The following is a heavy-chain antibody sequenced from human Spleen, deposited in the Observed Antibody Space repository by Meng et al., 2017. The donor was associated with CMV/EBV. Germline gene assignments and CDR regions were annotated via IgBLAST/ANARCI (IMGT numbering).Heavy chain of an antibody. J-gene: IGHJ4*02. V-gene: IGHV4-39*07. CDR3: ARVVTALWGYYFDY. Sequence: QLQGPGPGRVKPPQTLSLTCTFSGGSISSSSYYWGWIRQPPGKGLEWIGSIYYSGSTNYNPSLKSRVTISVDKSKNQFSLKLSSVTAADTAVYYCARVVTALWGYYFDYWGQGTLVTVSS. CDR1: GGSISSSSYY. CDR2: IYYSGST. D-gene: IGHD2-21*02.